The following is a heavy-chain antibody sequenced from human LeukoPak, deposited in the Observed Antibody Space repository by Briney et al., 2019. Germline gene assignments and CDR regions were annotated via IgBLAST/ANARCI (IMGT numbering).Heavy chain of an antibody. CDR3: ARSVRGVISRSYFDY. V-gene: IGHV4-39*01. CDR2: IYYSGST. D-gene: IGHD3-10*01. CDR1: GGSISSGSYY. Sequence: SETLSLTCTVSGGSISSGSYYWGWIRQPPGKGLEWIGSIYYSGSTYYNPSLKSRVTISVDMSKNQFSLKLSSVTAADTAVYYCARSVRGVISRSYFDYWGQGTLVTVSS. J-gene: IGHJ4*02.